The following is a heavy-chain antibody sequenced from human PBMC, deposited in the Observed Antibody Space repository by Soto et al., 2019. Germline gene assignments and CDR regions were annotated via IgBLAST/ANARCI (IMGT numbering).Heavy chain of an antibody. CDR1: GFTFSNYG. D-gene: IGHD3-22*01. CDR3: AREDSSGYYLRGYYGMDV. J-gene: IGHJ6*02. V-gene: IGHV3-33*01. CDR2: IWYDGSNK. Sequence: PGGSLRLSCAASGFTFSNYGMHWVRQAPGKGLEWVAVIWYDGSNKYCADSVKGRFTISRDNSKNTLYLQMNSLRAEDTAVYYCAREDSSGYYLRGYYGMDVWGQGTTVTVAS.